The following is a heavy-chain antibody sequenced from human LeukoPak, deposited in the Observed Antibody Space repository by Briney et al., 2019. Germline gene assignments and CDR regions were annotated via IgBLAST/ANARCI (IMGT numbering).Heavy chain of an antibody. V-gene: IGHV3-21*01. CDR3: ARDGIVGATRSNFDY. Sequence: GGSLRLSCAASGFTFSGYTINWVRQAPGKGLEWVSLISSSGHYIYYADSVKGRFTISRDNAKNSLYLQMNSLRVEDTAVYYCARDGIVGATRSNFDYWGQGTLVTVSS. J-gene: IGHJ4*02. CDR1: GFTFSGYT. D-gene: IGHD1-26*01. CDR2: ISSSGHYI.